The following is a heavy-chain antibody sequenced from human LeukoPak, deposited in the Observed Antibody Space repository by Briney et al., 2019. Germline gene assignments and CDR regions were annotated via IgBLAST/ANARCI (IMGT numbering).Heavy chain of an antibody. CDR1: GYTFTSYA. CDR2: INAGNGNT. V-gene: IGHV1-3*01. J-gene: IGHJ4*02. D-gene: IGHD3-10*01. CDR3: AHAMRFGSYIDY. Sequence: ASVKVSCKASGYTFTSYAMHWVRQAPGQRLEWMGWINAGNGNTKYSQKFQGRVTITRDTSASTAYMELSSLRSEDTAVYYCAHAMRFGSYIDYRGQGTLVTVSS.